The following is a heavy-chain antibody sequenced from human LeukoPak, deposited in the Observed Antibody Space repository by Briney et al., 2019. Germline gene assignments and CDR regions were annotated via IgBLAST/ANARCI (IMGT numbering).Heavy chain of an antibody. D-gene: IGHD3-22*01. J-gene: IGHJ4*02. CDR2: ISGSGGST. CDR3: AKGGVYYDSSGYPKSNYYFDY. Sequence: GGSLRLSCAASGFTFSSYAMSWVRQAPGKGLEWVSAISGSGGSTYYADSVKGRFTISRDNSKNTLYLQMNSLRAEDTAVYYCAKGGVYYDSSGYPKSNYYFDYWGQGTLVTVSS. CDR1: GFTFSSYA. V-gene: IGHV3-23*01.